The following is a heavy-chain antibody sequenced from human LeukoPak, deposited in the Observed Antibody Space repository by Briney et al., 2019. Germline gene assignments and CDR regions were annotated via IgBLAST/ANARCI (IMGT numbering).Heavy chain of an antibody. CDR2: INHSGST. Sequence: PSETLSLTCAVYGGSFSGYYWSWIRQPPGKGLEWIGEINHSGSTNYNPSLKSRVTISVDTSKNQFSLKLSSVTAADTAAYYCARGWAIWDSSTTGTGWFDPWGQGTLVTVSS. CDR3: ARGWAIWDSSTTGTGWFDP. D-gene: IGHD1-1*01. J-gene: IGHJ5*02. V-gene: IGHV4-34*01. CDR1: GGSFSGYY.